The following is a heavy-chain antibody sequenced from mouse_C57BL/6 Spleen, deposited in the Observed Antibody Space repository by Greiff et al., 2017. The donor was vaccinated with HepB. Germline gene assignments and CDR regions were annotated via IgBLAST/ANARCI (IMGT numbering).Heavy chain of an antibody. Sequence: EVKVVESGGDLVKPGGSLKLSCAASGFTFSSYGMSWVRQTPDKRLEWVATISSGGSYTYYPDSVKGRFTISRDNAKNTLYLQMSSLKSEDTAMYYCARNDYGNSLYYYAMDYWGQGTSVTVSS. V-gene: IGHV5-6*01. CDR3: ARNDYGNSLYYYAMDY. J-gene: IGHJ4*01. CDR1: GFTFSSYG. D-gene: IGHD2-1*01. CDR2: ISSGGSYT.